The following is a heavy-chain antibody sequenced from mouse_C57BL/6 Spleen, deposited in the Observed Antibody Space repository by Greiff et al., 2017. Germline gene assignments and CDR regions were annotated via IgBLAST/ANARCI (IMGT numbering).Heavy chain of an antibody. CDR1: GYSFTGYY. V-gene: IGHV1-42*01. CDR2: INPSTGGT. Sequence: VQLQQSGPELVKPGASVKISCKASGYSFTGYYMNWVKQSPEKSLEWIGEINPSTGGTTYNQKFKAKATLTVDKSSSTAYMQLKSLTSEDSAVYYGARSPYYGSLFDYWGQGTTLTVSS. D-gene: IGHD1-1*01. J-gene: IGHJ2*01. CDR3: ARSPYYGSLFDY.